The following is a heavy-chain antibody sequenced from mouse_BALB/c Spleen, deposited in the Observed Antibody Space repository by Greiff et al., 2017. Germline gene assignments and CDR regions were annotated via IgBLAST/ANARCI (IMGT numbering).Heavy chain of an antibody. V-gene: IGHV5-17*02. CDR3: ARSGHYYGYDAMDY. D-gene: IGHD1-2*01. J-gene: IGHJ4*01. Sequence: DVKLVESGGGLVQPGGSRKLSCAASGFTFSSFGMHWVRQAPEKGLEWVAYISSGSSTIYYADTVKGRFTISRDNPKNTLFLQMTSLRSEDTAMYYCARSGHYYGYDAMDYWGQGTSVTVSS. CDR2: ISSGSSTI. CDR1: GFTFSSFG.